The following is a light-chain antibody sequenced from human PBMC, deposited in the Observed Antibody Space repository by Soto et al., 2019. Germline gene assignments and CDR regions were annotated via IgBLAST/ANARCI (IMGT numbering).Light chain of an antibody. CDR1: SSNIGAGYD. CDR3: QSYDSSLSEV. V-gene: IGLV1-40*01. J-gene: IGLJ1*01. CDR2: GNS. Sequence: QSVLTQPRSVSGATGQRVTIYCTGSSSNIGAGYDVHWYQQLPGTAPKLLIYGNSNRPSGVPDRFSGSKSGTSASLAITGLQAEDEADYYCQSYDSSLSEVFGTGTKVTVL.